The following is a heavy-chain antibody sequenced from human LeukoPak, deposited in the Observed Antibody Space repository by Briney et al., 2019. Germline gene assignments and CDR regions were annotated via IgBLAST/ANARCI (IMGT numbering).Heavy chain of an antibody. CDR1: GGSISSGSYY. CDR3: ARSDGYGLVGI. Sequence: SETLSLTCTVSGGSISSGSYYRGWIRQPPGKGLEWIGNIYYSGSTYYNPSLKSRVIILIDTAKNHFSLNLSSVTAADTAVYYCARSDGYGLVGIWGQGTMVTVSS. V-gene: IGHV4-39*07. D-gene: IGHD3-10*01. J-gene: IGHJ3*02. CDR2: IYYSGST.